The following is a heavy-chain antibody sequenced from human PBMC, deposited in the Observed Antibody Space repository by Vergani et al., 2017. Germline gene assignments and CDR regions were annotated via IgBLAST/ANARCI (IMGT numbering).Heavy chain of an antibody. Sequence: EVQLVESGGGLVQPGGSLRLSCSASGFTFSSYAMHWVRQAPGKGLVWVSRINSDGSSTSYADSVKGRFTISRDNSKNTLYLQMSSLRAEDTAVYYCVKDRGYSYRFDYWGQGTLVTVSS. CDR2: INSDGSST. CDR1: GFTFSSYA. D-gene: IGHD5-18*01. J-gene: IGHJ4*02. V-gene: IGHV3-74*02. CDR3: VKDRGYSYRFDY.